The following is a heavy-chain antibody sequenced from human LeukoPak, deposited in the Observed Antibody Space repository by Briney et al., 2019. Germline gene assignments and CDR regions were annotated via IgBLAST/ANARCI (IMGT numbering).Heavy chain of an antibody. CDR2: NNHSGSI. CDR1: GGSITSYY. Sequence: SETLSLTCTVSGGSITSYYWSWIRQPPGKGLEWIGENNHSGSINYNPSLKSRVTISVDTSKNQFSLKLSSVTAADTAVYYCARQYYYYYGMDVWGQGTTVTVSS. CDR3: ARQYYYYYGMDV. J-gene: IGHJ6*02. V-gene: IGHV4-34*01.